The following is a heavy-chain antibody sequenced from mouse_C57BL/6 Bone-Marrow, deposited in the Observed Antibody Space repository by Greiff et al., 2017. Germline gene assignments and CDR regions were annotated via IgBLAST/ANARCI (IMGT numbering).Heavy chain of an antibody. J-gene: IGHJ4*01. CDR1: GYTFTDHT. V-gene: IGHV1-78*01. Sequence: LQESDAELVKPGASVKISCKVSGYTFTDHTIHWMKQRPEQGLEWIGYIYPRDGSTKYNEKFKGKATLTADKSSSTAYMQLNSLTSEDSAVYFCAIFYDYDLSYYYAMDYWGQGTSVTVSS. CDR2: IYPRDGST. D-gene: IGHD2-4*01. CDR3: AIFYDYDLSYYYAMDY.